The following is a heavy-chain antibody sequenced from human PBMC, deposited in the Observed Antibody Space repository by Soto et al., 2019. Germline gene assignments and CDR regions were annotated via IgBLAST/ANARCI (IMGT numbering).Heavy chain of an antibody. CDR2: ISSSSSYI. CDR3: ARKAVAAGFDP. D-gene: IGHD6-19*01. Sequence: PVGSLRLSCAASGFTFSSYSMNWVRQAPGKGLEWVSSISSSSSYIYYADSVKGRFTISRDNAKNSLYLQMNSLRAEDTAVYYCARKAVAAGFDPWGQGTLVTVSS. CDR1: GFTFSSYS. J-gene: IGHJ5*02. V-gene: IGHV3-21*01.